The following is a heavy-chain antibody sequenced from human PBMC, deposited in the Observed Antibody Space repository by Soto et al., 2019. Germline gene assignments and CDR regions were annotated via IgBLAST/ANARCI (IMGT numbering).Heavy chain of an antibody. D-gene: IGHD3-9*01. Sequence: SVKVSCKASGGTFSSYAIGWVRQAPGQGLEWMGGIIPIFGTANYAQKFQGRVTITADESTSTAYMELSSLRSEDTAAYYCARDRLTYYDILTGYYTVPRDAFDIWGQGTMVTVSS. CDR1: GGTFSSYA. CDR3: ARDRLTYYDILTGYYTVPRDAFDI. J-gene: IGHJ3*02. V-gene: IGHV1-69*13. CDR2: IIPIFGTA.